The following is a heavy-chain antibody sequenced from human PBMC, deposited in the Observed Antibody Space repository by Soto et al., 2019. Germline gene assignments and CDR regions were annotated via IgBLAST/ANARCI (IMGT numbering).Heavy chain of an antibody. CDR1: GYTFTTFG. CDR2: ISAHNGEI. Sequence: ASVKVSCKASGYTFTTFGISWVRQAPGQGLEWMGWISAHNGEIKYAQNLQGRVSLTTDTSTSTAHMELRSLRSDDTAVYYCARYWGYCSSTSCYVNWFDPWGQGTLVTVSS. CDR3: ARYWGYCSSTSCYVNWFDP. D-gene: IGHD2-2*01. V-gene: IGHV1-18*01. J-gene: IGHJ5*02.